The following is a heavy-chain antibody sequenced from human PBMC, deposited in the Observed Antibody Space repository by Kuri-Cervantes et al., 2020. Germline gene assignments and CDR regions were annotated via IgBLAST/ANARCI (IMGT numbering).Heavy chain of an antibody. CDR3: ARKAYRDYYDSSGYYSVGAFDI. CDR1: GGSVSSGGYS. D-gene: IGHD3-22*01. CDR2: IKQGGSEK. Sequence: ETLSLTSAVSGGSVSSGGYSWSWVRQAPGKGLEWVANIKQGGSEKYYVDSVKGRFTISRDNAKNSLYLQMNSLRAEDTAVYYCARKAYRDYYDSSGYYSVGAFDIWGQGTMVTVSS. V-gene: IGHV3-7*01. J-gene: IGHJ3*02.